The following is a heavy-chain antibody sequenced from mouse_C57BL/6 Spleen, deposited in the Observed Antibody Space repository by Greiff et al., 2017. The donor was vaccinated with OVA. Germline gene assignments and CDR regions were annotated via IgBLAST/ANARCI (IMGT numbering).Heavy chain of an antibody. Sequence: EVKLEESGGGLVKPGGSLKLSCAASGFTFSDYGMHWVRQAPEKGLEWVAYISSGSSTIYYADTVKGRFTISRDNAKNTLFLQMTSLRSEDTAMYYCARFQGHYAMDYWGQGTSVTVSS. J-gene: IGHJ4*01. CDR2: ISSGSSTI. D-gene: IGHD3-2*02. V-gene: IGHV5-17*01. CDR3: ARFQGHYAMDY. CDR1: GFTFSDYG.